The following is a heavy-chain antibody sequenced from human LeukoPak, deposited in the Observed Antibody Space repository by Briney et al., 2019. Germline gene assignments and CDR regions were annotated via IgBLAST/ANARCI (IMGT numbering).Heavy chain of an antibody. V-gene: IGHV1-18*01. CDR2: ISAYNGNT. J-gene: IGHJ5*02. CDR3: AKDWHILTGRNCFDP. Sequence: ASVKVSCKASGYTFTSYGISWVRQAPGQGLEWMGWISAYNGNTNYAQKLQGRVTMSTDTSTTTAYMELRSLRFDDTAVYYCAKDWHILTGRNCFDPWGQGTLVTVSS. D-gene: IGHD3-9*01. CDR1: GYTFTSYG.